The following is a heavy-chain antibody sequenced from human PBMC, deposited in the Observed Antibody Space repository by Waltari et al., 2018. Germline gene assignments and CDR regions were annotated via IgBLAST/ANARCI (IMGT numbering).Heavy chain of an antibody. CDR1: GFTFRNHG. Sequence: QVQLVESGGGVVQPGGSLRLSCAASGFTFRNHGITWVRQAPGKGLEWVAFIWSDETNKHYADSVQGRFTISRDNSKNTVFLQMNSLRTEDTAVYYCAKGPDSSGYYSNWFDPWGQGILVTVSS. V-gene: IGHV3-30*02. CDR2: IWSDETNK. CDR3: AKGPDSSGYYSNWFDP. J-gene: IGHJ5*02. D-gene: IGHD3-22*01.